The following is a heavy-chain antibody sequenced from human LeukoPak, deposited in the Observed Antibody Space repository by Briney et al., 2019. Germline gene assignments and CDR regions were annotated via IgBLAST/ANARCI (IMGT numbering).Heavy chain of an antibody. V-gene: IGHV1-69*13. CDR2: IIPIFGTA. J-gene: IGHJ4*02. Sequence: VASVKLSCKASGGTFSSYAISWVRQAPGQGLEWMGGIIPIFGTANYAQKFQGRVTITADESTSTAYMELSSLRSEDRAVYYCARERAYYYGSGSYYGYWGQGTLVTVSS. CDR1: GGTFSSYA. CDR3: ARERAYYYGSGSYYGY. D-gene: IGHD3-10*01.